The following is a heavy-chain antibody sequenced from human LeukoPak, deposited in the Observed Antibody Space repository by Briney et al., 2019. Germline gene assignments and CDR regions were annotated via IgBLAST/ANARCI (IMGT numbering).Heavy chain of an antibody. CDR2: IYYSGST. V-gene: IGHV4-39*07. D-gene: IGHD3-22*01. CDR1: GGSISSSSNY. Sequence: PSETLSLTCTVSGGSISSSSNYWGWIRQPPGKGLEWIGSIYYSGSTYYNPSLKSRVTISVDTSKNQFSLKLSSVTAADTAMYYCARYYYDSSGHPLDIWGQGTMVAVSS. J-gene: IGHJ3*02. CDR3: ARYYYDSSGHPLDI.